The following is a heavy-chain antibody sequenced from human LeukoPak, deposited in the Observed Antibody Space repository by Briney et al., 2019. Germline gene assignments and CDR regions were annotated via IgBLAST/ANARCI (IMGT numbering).Heavy chain of an antibody. CDR1: GGSISSGDYY. CDR3: ARDDRVGFDY. V-gene: IGHV4-30-4*01. Sequence: SETLSLTCTVSGGSISSGDYYWSWIRQPPGKGLEWIGYIYYSGSTYYNPSLKSRVTISVDTSKNRFSLKLSSVTAADTAVYYCARDDRVGFDYWGQGTLVTVSS. J-gene: IGHJ4*02. D-gene: IGHD1-14*01. CDR2: IYYSGST.